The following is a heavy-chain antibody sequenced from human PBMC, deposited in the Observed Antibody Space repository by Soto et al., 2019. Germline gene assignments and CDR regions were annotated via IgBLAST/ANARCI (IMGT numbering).Heavy chain of an antibody. CDR1: GDSLTSADFY. D-gene: IGHD1-26*01. Sequence: SETLSLTCTVSGDSLTSADFYWSWIRQPSGKALEWIGYVYHSGSTYQNPFLESRVSLSIDTAKNQFSLKLGSVTAADTALYYCGRRGLLLGSGRQPQFYFDSWGQGVMVTVYS. CDR3: GRRGLLLGSGRQPQFYFDS. J-gene: IGHJ4*02. V-gene: IGHV4-30-4*01. CDR2: VYHSGST.